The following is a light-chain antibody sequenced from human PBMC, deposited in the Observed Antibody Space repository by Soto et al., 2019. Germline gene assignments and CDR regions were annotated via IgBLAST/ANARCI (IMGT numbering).Light chain of an antibody. J-gene: IGLJ1*01. Sequence: QSALTQPASVSGSPGQSITISCTGTSSDVGGYNYVSWYQQHPGKAPKLMIYDVSNRPSGVSNRFSGSKSGNTASLTISGLQAEYEADYYCSSYTSSIPRVFGTGTKVTV. CDR3: SSYTSSIPRV. CDR2: DVS. CDR1: SSDVGGYNY. V-gene: IGLV2-14*01.